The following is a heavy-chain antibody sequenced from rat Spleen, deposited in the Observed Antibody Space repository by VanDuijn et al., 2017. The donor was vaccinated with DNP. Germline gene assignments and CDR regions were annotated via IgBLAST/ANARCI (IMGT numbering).Heavy chain of an antibody. CDR1: GFTFSNSG. Sequence: EVQLVESGGGLVQPGGSMKLSCVASGFTFSNSGMAWVRQAPTKGLEWVASISTGGGNIYYRDSVRGRFTISRDIPESTLYLQMDSLRSEDTATYYCGRDLGGDYWGQGVMVTVSS. V-gene: IGHV5-25*01. J-gene: IGHJ2*01. D-gene: IGHD5-1*01. CDR2: ISTGGGNI. CDR3: GRDLGGDY.